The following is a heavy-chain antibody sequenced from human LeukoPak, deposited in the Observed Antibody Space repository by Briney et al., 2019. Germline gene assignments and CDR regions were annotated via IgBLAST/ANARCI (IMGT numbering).Heavy chain of an antibody. CDR1: GYTFTGYY. D-gene: IGHD2-2*01. CDR2: INPNSGGT. J-gene: IGHJ4*02. V-gene: IGHV1-2*02. CDR3: AREGQVVPAAMWRY. Sequence: ASVKVSCKASGYTFTGYYMHWVRQAPGQGLGWMGWINPNSGGTNYAQKFQGRVTMTRDTSISTAYMELSRLRSDDTAVYYCAREGQVVPAAMWRYWGQGTLVTVSS.